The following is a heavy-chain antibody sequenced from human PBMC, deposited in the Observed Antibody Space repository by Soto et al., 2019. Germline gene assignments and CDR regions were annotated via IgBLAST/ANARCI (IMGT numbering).Heavy chain of an antibody. CDR1: GFSLSTSGVG. CDR3: AHRPVLRYFGKGMDV. Sequence: QITLKESGPTLVKPTQTLTLTCTFSGFSLSTSGVGVGWIRQPPGKALEWLALIYWDDDKRYSPSLKSRLTIXXDXSIXQVVLTMTNMDPVDTATYYCAHRPVLRYFGKGMDVWGQGTTVTVSS. D-gene: IGHD3-9*01. CDR2: IYWDDDK. J-gene: IGHJ6*02. V-gene: IGHV2-5*02.